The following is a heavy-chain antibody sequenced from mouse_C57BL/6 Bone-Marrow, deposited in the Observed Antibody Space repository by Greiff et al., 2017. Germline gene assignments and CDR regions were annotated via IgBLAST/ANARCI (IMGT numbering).Heavy chain of an antibody. Sequence: VQVVESGPGLVAPSQRLSITCTVSGFSFTSYGVSWVRQPPGKGLEWLGVIWGDGSTNYHYALISRLGISKDNSKSQVVLKLNSLQADDTCTYYEAKVTTGVEGLAYWGQGTLVTVSA. CDR3: AKVTTGVEGLAY. CDR2: IWGDGST. J-gene: IGHJ3*01. V-gene: IGHV2-3*01. CDR1: GFSFTSYG. D-gene: IGHD1-1*01.